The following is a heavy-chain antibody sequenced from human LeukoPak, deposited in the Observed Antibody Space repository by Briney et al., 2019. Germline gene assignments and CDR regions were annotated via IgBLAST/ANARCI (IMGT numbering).Heavy chain of an antibody. J-gene: IGHJ4*02. CDR2: IYSSGNP. D-gene: IGHD6-13*01. V-gene: IGHV4-39*01. CDR3: GGPEPQQLALFDY. CDR1: SGSISRTSYY. Sequence: SETLSLTCTVSSGSISRTSYYWGWIRQPPGEGLEWIGSIYSSGNPYYNPSLKSRINISVDTSKNQFSLKLTSVTPTDTTVYQCGGPEPQQLALFDYRGQGTLVTLS.